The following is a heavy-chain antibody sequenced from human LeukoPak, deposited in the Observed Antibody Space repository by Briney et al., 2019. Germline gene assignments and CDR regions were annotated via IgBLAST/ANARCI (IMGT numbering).Heavy chain of an antibody. CDR1: GYTFTSYY. J-gene: IGHJ6*02. V-gene: IGHV1-46*01. CDR2: INPSGGST. CDR3: ARDRDSSSWRFYYYYGMDV. Sequence: ASVKVSCKASGYTFTSYYMHWVRQAPGQGLEWMGIINPSGGSTSYAQKFQGRATMTKDTSTSTVYMELSSLRSEDTAVYYCARDRDSSSWRFYYYYGMDVWGQGTTVTVSS. D-gene: IGHD6-13*01.